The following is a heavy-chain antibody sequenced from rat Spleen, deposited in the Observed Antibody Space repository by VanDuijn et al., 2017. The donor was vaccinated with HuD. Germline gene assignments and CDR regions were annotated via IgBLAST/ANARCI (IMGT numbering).Heavy chain of an antibody. J-gene: IGHJ4*01. CDR1: GFTFSNYY. V-gene: IGHV5S11*01. D-gene: IGHD1-2*01. Sequence: EVQLVESGGGLVQPGRSMKLSCAASGFTFSNYYMAWVRQAPTKGLEWVAYISTGGGSTYYRDSVKGRFTISRDNAKTTLYLQMDSLRSEATATYYCAKDMNYYSTYPFYVMGDWGQGASVTVSS. CDR3: AKDMNYYSTYPFYVMGD. CDR2: ISTGGGST.